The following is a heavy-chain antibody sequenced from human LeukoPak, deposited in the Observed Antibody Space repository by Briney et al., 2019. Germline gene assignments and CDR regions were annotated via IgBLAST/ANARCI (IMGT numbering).Heavy chain of an antibody. J-gene: IGHJ4*02. D-gene: IGHD5-12*01. CDR3: ASHYSGFNWGIDC. Sequence: SETLSLTCSVSGGSVTSGSYYWRWIRQPPGKGLEWIGFVFPSGNTKYNPSLKSRVTMSRDTSKNQFSLKLSSVTAADRAAYYCASHYSGFNWGIDCWGQGTLVAVSS. CDR2: VFPSGNT. V-gene: IGHV4-61*01. CDR1: GGSVTSGSYY.